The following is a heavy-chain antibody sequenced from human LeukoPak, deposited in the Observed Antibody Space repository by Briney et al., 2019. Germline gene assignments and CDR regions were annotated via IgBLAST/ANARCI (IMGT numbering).Heavy chain of an antibody. Sequence: GGSLRLSCAASGFXFGSYWIHWVRQAPGKGLVWVSRINSDGSSTTYADSVKGRFTISRDNAKNTLYLQMNSLRVEDTAVYYCTRPKVVPASSNRFDPWGQGTLVTVSS. CDR2: INSDGSST. CDR1: GFXFGSYW. J-gene: IGHJ5*02. V-gene: IGHV3-74*01. CDR3: TRPKVVPASSNRFDP. D-gene: IGHD2-15*01.